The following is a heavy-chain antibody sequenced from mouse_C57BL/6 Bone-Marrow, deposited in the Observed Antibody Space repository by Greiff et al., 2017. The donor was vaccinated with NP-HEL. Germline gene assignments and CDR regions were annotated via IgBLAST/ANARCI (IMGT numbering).Heavy chain of an antibody. J-gene: IGHJ2*01. CDR2: IDPSDSYT. CDR3: ARRRITTVDY. V-gene: IGHV1-50*01. D-gene: IGHD1-1*01. Sequence: VQLQQPGAELVKPGASVKLSCKASGYTFTSYWMQWVKQRPGQGLEWIGEIDPSDSYTNYNQKFKGKATLTVDTSSSSAYMQLTSLTSEDSAVYYCARRRITTVDYWGQGTTLTVSS. CDR1: GYTFTSYW.